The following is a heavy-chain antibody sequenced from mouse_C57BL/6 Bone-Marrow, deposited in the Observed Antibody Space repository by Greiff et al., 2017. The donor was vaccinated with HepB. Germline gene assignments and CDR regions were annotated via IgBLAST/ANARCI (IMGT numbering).Heavy chain of an antibody. CDR2: ILPGSGST. D-gene: IGHD2-4*01. CDR3: ARDPSYDYDGAWFAY. Sequence: LQESGAELMKPGASVKLSCKATGYTFTGYWIEWVKQRPGHGLEWIGEILPGSGSTNYNEKFKGKATFTADTSSNTAYMQLSSLTTEDSAIYYWARDPSYDYDGAWFAYWGQGTLVTVSA. J-gene: IGHJ3*01. CDR1: GYTFTGYW. V-gene: IGHV1-9*01.